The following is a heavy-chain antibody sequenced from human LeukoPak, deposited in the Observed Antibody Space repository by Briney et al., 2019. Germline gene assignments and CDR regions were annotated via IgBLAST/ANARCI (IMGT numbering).Heavy chain of an antibody. J-gene: IGHJ4*02. CDR2: IYYSGST. D-gene: IGHD5-12*01. CDR3: ARSIVATIDPLDY. CDR1: GGSITSSSYY. Sequence: SETLSVTCTVSGGSITSSSYYWGWIRQPPGKGLEWIGSIYYSGSTYYNPSLKSRVTISVDTSKNQFSLKLSPVTAADTAVYYCARSIVATIDPLDYWGQGTLVTVSS. V-gene: IGHV4-39*01.